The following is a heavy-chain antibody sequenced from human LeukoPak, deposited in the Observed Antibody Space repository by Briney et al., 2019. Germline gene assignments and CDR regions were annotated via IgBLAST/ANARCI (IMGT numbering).Heavy chain of an antibody. Sequence: SQTLLLTCAISGDSVSSNTAAWNWIRQSPSRGLEWLGRTFYRSNWYDDYAASVKSRITIYPDTSKNQFSLHLKSVTPEDTAVYYCAREVAGTWAFDIWGQGTRVTVSS. CDR2: TFYRSNWYD. V-gene: IGHV6-1*01. CDR3: AREVAGTWAFDI. D-gene: IGHD6-19*01. J-gene: IGHJ3*02. CDR1: GDSVSSNTAA.